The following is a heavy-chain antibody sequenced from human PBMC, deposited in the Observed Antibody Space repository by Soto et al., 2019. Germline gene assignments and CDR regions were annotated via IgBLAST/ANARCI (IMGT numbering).Heavy chain of an antibody. CDR1: GGSISPYY. V-gene: IGHV4-59*08. J-gene: IGHJ4*02. CDR3: ARLIRDASGSYRLDY. Sequence: QVQLQESGPGRVKPSETLSLTCTASGGSISPYYWSWIRQPPGEGMEWLGYIYYSGYTNYNPSLKSRVNISVDTSKNQFSLRLSSVTAADTAVYFCARLIRDASGSYRLDYWGRGTLVTVSS. D-gene: IGHD3-10*01. CDR2: IYYSGYT.